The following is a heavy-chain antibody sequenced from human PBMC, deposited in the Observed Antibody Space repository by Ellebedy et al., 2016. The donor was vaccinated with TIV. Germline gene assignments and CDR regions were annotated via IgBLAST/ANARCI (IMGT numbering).Heavy chain of an antibody. CDR1: GGSISGSSYY. CDR2: IYYTGST. J-gene: IGHJ4*02. CDR3: ARGPPYYDFWSGYLD. D-gene: IGHD3-3*01. Sequence: MPSETLSLTCTVSGGSISGSSYYWGWIRQHPGKGLEWIGYIYYTGSTYYNPSLKSRLIISVDTSKNQFSLKLSSVTAADTAVYYCARGPPYYDFWSGYLDWGQGTLVTVSS. V-gene: IGHV4-31*03.